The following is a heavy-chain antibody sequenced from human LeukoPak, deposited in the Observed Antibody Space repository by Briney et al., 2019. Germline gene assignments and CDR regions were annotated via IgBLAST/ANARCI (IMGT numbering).Heavy chain of an antibody. J-gene: IGHJ6*02. Sequence: GGSLRLSCAASGFTFDDYAMHWVRHAPGKGLEWVSGISWNSGSIGYADSVKGRFTTSRDNAKNSLYLQMNSLRAEDTALYYCAKGSGYYYYYGMDVWGQGTTVTVSS. V-gene: IGHV3-9*01. CDR2: ISWNSGSI. CDR3: AKGSGYYYYYGMDV. CDR1: GFTFDDYA. D-gene: IGHD6-19*01.